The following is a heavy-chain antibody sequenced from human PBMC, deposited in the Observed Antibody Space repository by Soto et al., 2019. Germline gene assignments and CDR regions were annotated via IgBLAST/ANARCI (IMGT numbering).Heavy chain of an antibody. Sequence: ASVKVSCKASNYSFSSFGISWVRQAPGQGLEWMAWINPSNDNTNYAQGLQGRVTLTSDTSTSTAYMELRSLRSDDTAVYYCARDPCYTGSNLQVGYFDSWGQGTLVTVYS. CDR1: NYSFSSFG. D-gene: IGHD1-26*01. CDR2: INPSNDNT. V-gene: IGHV1-18*01. J-gene: IGHJ4*02. CDR3: ARDPCYTGSNLQVGYFDS.